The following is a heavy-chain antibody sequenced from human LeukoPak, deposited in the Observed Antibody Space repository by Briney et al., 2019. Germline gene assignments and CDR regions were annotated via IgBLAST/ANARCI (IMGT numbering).Heavy chain of an antibody. V-gene: IGHV3-23*01. D-gene: IGHD6-19*01. J-gene: IGHJ4*02. CDR3: ARELRIAVAGTKDY. Sequence: GGSLRLPCAASGFTFSSYAMSWVRQAPGKGLEWVSGISGSGTSAYYADSVKGRFTISRDNSKNTLYLQMNSLRAEDTALYYCARELRIAVAGTKDYWGQGTLVTVSS. CDR1: GFTFSSYA. CDR2: ISGSGTSA.